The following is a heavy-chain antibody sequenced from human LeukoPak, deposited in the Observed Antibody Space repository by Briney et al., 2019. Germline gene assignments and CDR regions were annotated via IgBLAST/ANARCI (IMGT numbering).Heavy chain of an antibody. D-gene: IGHD3-22*01. CDR2: IYGGGST. Sequence: GGSLRLSCAASGFTVSSNYMSWVRQAPGKGLEWVSVIYGGGSTYYADSVKGRFTISRDNSKNTLYLQMNSLRAEDTAVYYCARDRMGDDSSGYYWYWGQGTLVTVSS. CDR3: ARDRMGDDSSGYYWY. V-gene: IGHV3-66*02. CDR1: GFTVSSNY. J-gene: IGHJ4*02.